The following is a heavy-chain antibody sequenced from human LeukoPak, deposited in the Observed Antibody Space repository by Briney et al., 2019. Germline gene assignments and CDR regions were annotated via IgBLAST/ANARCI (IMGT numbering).Heavy chain of an antibody. Sequence: ASVKVSCKASGYTFTGYYMHWVRQAPGQGLEWMGWINPNSGGTNYAQKFQGRVTMTRDTSISTAYMELSRLRSDDTAVYYCARTHSGSYYPFRYCGQGTLVTVSS. CDR3: ARTHSGSYYPFRY. J-gene: IGHJ4*02. CDR1: GYTFTGYY. D-gene: IGHD1-26*01. CDR2: INPNSGGT. V-gene: IGHV1-2*02.